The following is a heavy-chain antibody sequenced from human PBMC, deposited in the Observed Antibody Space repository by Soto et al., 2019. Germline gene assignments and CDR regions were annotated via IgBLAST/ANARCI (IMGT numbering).Heavy chain of an antibody. CDR1: GFAFSGYA. J-gene: IGHJ4*02. CDR3: ARDKVTRYVDY. Sequence: QVQLVESGGGVVQPGRSLRLSCAASGFAFSGYAMHWVRQAPGKGLEWVAIIWYDGTTKYYADPVKGRFTISRDNSKNTLDLQMNSLRAEDTAVYYCARDKVTRYVDYWGQGTLVTVSS. CDR2: IWYDGTTK. V-gene: IGHV3-33*01. D-gene: IGHD1-20*01.